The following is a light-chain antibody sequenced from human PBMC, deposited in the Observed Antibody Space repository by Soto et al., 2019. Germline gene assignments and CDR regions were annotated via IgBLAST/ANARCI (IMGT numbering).Light chain of an antibody. CDR1: ESIRSW. CDR2: DAS. Sequence: DIHMTHSPSTLSASVGDRVTITCRASESIRSWLAWYQQKPGKAPKLLIYDASSLESGVPSRFSGSGSGTEFTLTISSLQPDDFATYYCQHYNSYSEAFGQGTKVDIK. V-gene: IGKV1-5*01. CDR3: QHYNSYSEA. J-gene: IGKJ1*01.